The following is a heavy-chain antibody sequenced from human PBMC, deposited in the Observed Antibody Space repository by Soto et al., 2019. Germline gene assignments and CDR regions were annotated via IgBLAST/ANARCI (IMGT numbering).Heavy chain of an antibody. J-gene: IGHJ5*02. CDR3: ARDPPDVGIVGAKNWFDP. CDR2: IIPIFGTA. D-gene: IGHD1-26*01. V-gene: IGHV1-69*01. Sequence: QVQLVQSGAEVKKPGSSVKVSCKASGGTFSSYAISWVRQAPGQGLEWMGGIIPIFGTANYAQKVQGRVTITADESTSTAYMELSSLRSEDTAVYYCARDPPDVGIVGAKNWFDPWGQGTLVTVSS. CDR1: GGTFSSYA.